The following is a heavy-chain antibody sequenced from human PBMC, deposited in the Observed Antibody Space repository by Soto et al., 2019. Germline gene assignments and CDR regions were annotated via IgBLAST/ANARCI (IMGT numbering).Heavy chain of an antibody. CDR2: INHSGNT. CDR3: ARMWGGYNSH. J-gene: IGHJ4*02. CDR1: GGSFSGYY. D-gene: IGHD6-25*01. V-gene: IGHV4-34*01. Sequence: SETLSLTCAVYGGSFSGYYWSWIRQPPGKGLEWIGEINHSGNTNYNPSLKSRVTISVDTSKNQFSLKLSSVTAADTAVYYCARMWGGYNSHWGQGTLVTVSS.